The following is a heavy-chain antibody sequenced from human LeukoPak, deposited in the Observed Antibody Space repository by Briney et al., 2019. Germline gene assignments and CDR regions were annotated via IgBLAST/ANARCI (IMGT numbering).Heavy chain of an antibody. V-gene: IGHV4-39*01. Sequence: SETLSLTCTVSGGSISSSSYFWGWIRQPPGKGLEWIGTIYYSGSTFYNPSLKSRVAISVDTSKNQFSLRLTSVTAADTAVYYCARQSAYSNGFDYWGQGTLVTVSS. D-gene: IGHD5-18*01. CDR1: GGSISSSSYF. J-gene: IGHJ4*02. CDR2: IYYSGST. CDR3: ARQSAYSNGFDY.